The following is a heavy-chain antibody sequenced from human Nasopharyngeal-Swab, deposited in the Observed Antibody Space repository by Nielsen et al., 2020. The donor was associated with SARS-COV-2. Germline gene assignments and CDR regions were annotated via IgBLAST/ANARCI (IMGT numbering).Heavy chain of an antibody. V-gene: IGHV1-8*01. J-gene: IGHJ4*02. CDR3: ATILSDGWTPFDY. CDR1: GYTSTSYD. D-gene: IGHD5-24*01. CDR2: MNPNSGNT. Sequence: ASVKVSCKASGYTSTSYDINWVRQATGQGLEWMGWMNPNSGNTGYAQKFQGRVTMTRNTSISTAYMELSSLRSEDTAVYYCATILSDGWTPFDYWGQGTLVTVSS.